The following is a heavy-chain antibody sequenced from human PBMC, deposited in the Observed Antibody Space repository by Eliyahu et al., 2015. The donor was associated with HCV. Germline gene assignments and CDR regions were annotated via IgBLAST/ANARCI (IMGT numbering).Heavy chain of an antibody. D-gene: IGHD5-18*01. CDR1: GFTFSSYW. CDR3: ARDPSSYGFSHFDY. CDR2: IKQDGSEK. J-gene: IGHJ4*02. V-gene: IGHV3-7*01. Sequence: EVQLVESGGGLVQPGGSLRLXCAASGFTFSSYWMSWVRQAPGKGLEWVANIKQDGSEKYYVDSVKGRFTISRDNAKNSLYLQMNSLRAEDTAVYYCARDPSSYGFSHFDYWGQGTLVTVSS.